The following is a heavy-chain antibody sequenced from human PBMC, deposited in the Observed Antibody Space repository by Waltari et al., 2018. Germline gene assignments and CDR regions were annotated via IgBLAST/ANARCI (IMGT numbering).Heavy chain of an antibody. Sequence: EVQLVESGGGLVQPGGSLRLSCAASGFTFGSYWMHWVGQAPGKGLVGVSRVTIYGSSTTYADSVKGRFTISRDNARNTLYLQMNSLRAEDTAVYYCARDGHGTVDFDLWGQGTVVTVSS. CDR3: ARDGHGTVDFDL. V-gene: IGHV3-74*01. CDR2: VTIYGSST. CDR1: GFTFGSYW. J-gene: IGHJ4*02.